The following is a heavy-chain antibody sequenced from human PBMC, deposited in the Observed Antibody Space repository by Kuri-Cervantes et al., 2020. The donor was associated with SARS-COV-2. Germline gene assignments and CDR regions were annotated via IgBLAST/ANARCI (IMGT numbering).Heavy chain of an antibody. CDR1: GFTFSCYA. CDR3: ARGQENSGCFRSMGIGAFDI. CDR2: ISYDGSNK. V-gene: IGHV3-30-3*01. J-gene: IGHJ3*02. D-gene: IGHD1-26*01. Sequence: GESLKSFCAASGFTFSCYAMSWVRQAPGKGLEWVAVISYDGSNKYYADSVKGRFTISRDNSKNTLYLQMNSLRAEDTAVYYCARGQENSGCFRSMGIGAFDIWGQGTMVTVSS.